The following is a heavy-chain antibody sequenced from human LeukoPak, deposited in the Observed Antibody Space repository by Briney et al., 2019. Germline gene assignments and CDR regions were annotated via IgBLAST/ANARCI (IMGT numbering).Heavy chain of an antibody. Sequence: SVKVSCKASGGTFSSYAISWVRQAPGQGLEWMGGIIPIFGTANYAQKFQGRVTITTDESTSPAYMELSSLRSEDTAVYYCASSNRVAGFDAFDIWGQGTMVTVSS. CDR2: IIPIFGTA. D-gene: IGHD6-19*01. CDR1: GGTFSSYA. V-gene: IGHV1-69*05. J-gene: IGHJ3*02. CDR3: ASSNRVAGFDAFDI.